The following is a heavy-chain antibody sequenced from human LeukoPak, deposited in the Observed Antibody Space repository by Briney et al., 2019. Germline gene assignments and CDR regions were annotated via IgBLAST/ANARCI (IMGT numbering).Heavy chain of an antibody. CDR1: GGSISSGGYY. CDR2: IYYSGST. J-gene: IGHJ5*02. V-gene: IGHV4-30-4*08. Sequence: SETLSLTCTVSGGSISSGGYYWSWIRQPPGKGLEWIGYIYYSGSTYYNPSLKSRVTISVDTSKNQFSLKLSSVTAADTAVYYCARGHYDSSGLALYPWGQGTLVTVSS. CDR3: ARGHYDSSGLALYP. D-gene: IGHD3-22*01.